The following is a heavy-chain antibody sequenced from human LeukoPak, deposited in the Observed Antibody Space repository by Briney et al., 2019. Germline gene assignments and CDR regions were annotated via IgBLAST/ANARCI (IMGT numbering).Heavy chain of an antibody. CDR1: GGSISSGGYY. D-gene: IGHD3-22*01. CDR2: IYYSGST. CDR3: NLVHYYDSSGYWVFRDY. J-gene: IGHJ4*02. V-gene: IGHV4-31*03. Sequence: PSETLSLTCTVSGGSISSGGYYWSWIRQHPGKGLEWIGYIYYSGSTYYNPSLKSRVTISVDTSKNQFSLKLSSVTAADTAVYYCNLVHYYDSSGYWVFRDYWGQGTLVTVSS.